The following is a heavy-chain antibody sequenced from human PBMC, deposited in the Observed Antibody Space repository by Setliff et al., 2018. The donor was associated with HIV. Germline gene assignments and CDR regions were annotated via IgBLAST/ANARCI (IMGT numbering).Heavy chain of an antibody. CDR1: GFTFSNFW. J-gene: IGHJ5*02. Sequence: GGSLRLSCATSGFTFSNFWMTWVRQAPGKGLEWVANIKEDGGKTDYADSVKGRFTISRDNAKNSLYLHMNSLRDDDTAMYYCARDGSGYNPPHWFDPWGQGTEVTVSS. CDR2: IKEDGGKT. V-gene: IGHV3-7*03. D-gene: IGHD6-25*01. CDR3: ARDGSGYNPPHWFDP.